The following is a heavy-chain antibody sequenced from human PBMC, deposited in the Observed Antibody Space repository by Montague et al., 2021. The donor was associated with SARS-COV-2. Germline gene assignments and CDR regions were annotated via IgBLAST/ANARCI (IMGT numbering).Heavy chain of an antibody. J-gene: IGHJ4*02. CDR3: ATLKRAEYYNSGCYYLDS. CDR1: SFSIRTSNYY. Sequence: SETLSLTCSVSSFSIRTSNYYWGWVRQPPGKGLEWIGAIYRSASTYQNPSLRGRITLSVDTSKNQFSLKLNFVTAADTGLYYCATLKRAEYYNSGCYYLDSWGQGTLVTVSS. V-gene: IGHV4-39*01. D-gene: IGHD3-22*01. CDR2: IYRSAST.